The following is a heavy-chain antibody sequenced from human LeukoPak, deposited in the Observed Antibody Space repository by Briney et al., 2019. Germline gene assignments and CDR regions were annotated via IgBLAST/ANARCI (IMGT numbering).Heavy chain of an antibody. CDR1: GGTFSSYA. CDR3: ARDLSGYRRRGSLDYYYYYMDV. Sequence: GASVKVSCKASGGTFSSYAISWVRQAPGQGHEWMGGIIPIFGTANYAQKFQGRVTITADESTSTAYMELSSLRSEDTAVYYCARDLSGYRRRGSLDYYYYYMDVWGKGATVTVSS. J-gene: IGHJ6*03. V-gene: IGHV1-69*01. D-gene: IGHD3-3*01. CDR2: IIPIFGTA.